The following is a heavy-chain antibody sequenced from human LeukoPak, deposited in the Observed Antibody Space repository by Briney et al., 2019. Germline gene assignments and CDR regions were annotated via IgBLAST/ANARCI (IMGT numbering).Heavy chain of an antibody. CDR3: ARGGYSSSVFDY. Sequence: GSSVKVSCKASGGTFSSYAISWVLQAPGQGLEWMGGIIPIFGTANYAQKFQGRVTITADESTSTAYMELSSLRSEDTAVYYCARGGYSSSVFDYWGQGTLVTVSS. CDR1: GGTFSSYA. CDR2: IIPIFGTA. D-gene: IGHD6-6*01. V-gene: IGHV1-69*01. J-gene: IGHJ4*02.